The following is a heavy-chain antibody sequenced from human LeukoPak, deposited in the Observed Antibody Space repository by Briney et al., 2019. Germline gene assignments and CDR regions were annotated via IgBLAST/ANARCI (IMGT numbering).Heavy chain of an antibody. J-gene: IGHJ4*02. CDR3: SRNLVGATIFWFGY. Sequence: ASEALSLTCTVSGGSISSSRYYWGWIRQPPGKGLEGIGSIYYSGTTYYNPSIKSRVTMSVDTSKNQFSLKLSSVTAADTAVYYCSRNLVGATIFWFGYWGQGTLVTVSS. D-gene: IGHD1-26*01. V-gene: IGHV4-39*01. CDR2: IYYSGTT. CDR1: GGSISSSRYY.